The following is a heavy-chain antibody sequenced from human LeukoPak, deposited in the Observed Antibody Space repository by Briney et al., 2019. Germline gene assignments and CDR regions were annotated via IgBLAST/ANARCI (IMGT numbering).Heavy chain of an antibody. CDR2: IHYDGSNK. CDR1: GFTFSNYG. Sequence: PGGSLRLSCAASGFTFSNYGMHWVRQAPGKGLDWVAFIHYDGSNKYYADSVKGRFTISRDDSKNTLYLQMNSLRAEDTAVYYCAKAASKRTEYGDYAFYYYMDVWGKETTVTVS. V-gene: IGHV3-30*02. CDR3: AKAASKRTEYGDYAFYYYMDV. D-gene: IGHD4-17*01. J-gene: IGHJ6*03.